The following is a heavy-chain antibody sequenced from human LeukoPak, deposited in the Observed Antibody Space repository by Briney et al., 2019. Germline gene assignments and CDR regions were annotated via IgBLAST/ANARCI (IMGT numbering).Heavy chain of an antibody. J-gene: IGHJ4*02. CDR2: ISGSGGST. Sequence: GGSLRLSCAASGFTFSSYGMHWVRQAPGKGLEWVSAISGSGGSTCYADSVKGRFTISRDNSKNTLYLQMNSLRAEDTAVYYCAKDAAAAGANFDYWGQGTLVTVSS. V-gene: IGHV3-23*01. CDR3: AKDAAAAGANFDY. D-gene: IGHD6-13*01. CDR1: GFTFSSYG.